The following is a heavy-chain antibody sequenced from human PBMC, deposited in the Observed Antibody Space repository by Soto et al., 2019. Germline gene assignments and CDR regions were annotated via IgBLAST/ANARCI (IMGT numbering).Heavy chain of an antibody. D-gene: IGHD3-16*01. J-gene: IGHJ4*01. CDR2: IKSKADGGTT. Sequence: GKGLEWVGRIKSKADGGTTDFAAPVKGRFAISRDDSMNMMYMQMSSLRTEDTAVYYCTTDSYINMAIALLAYRGNGTPVPVSS. CDR3: TTDSYINMAIALLAY. V-gene: IGHV3-15*07.